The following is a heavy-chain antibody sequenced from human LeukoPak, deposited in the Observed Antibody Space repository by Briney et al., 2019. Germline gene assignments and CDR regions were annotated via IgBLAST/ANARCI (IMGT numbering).Heavy chain of an antibody. CDR3: ARQDSAVVYNWFDP. CDR1: GGSISSYY. J-gene: IGHJ5*02. D-gene: IGHD2-15*01. V-gene: IGHV4-59*08. CDR2: IYYSGST. Sequence: SETLSLTCTVSGGSISSYYWSWIRQPPGKGLEWIGYIYYSGSTNYNPSLKSRVTISVDTSKNQFSLKLGSVTAADTAVYYCARQDSAVVYNWFDPWGQGTLVAVSS.